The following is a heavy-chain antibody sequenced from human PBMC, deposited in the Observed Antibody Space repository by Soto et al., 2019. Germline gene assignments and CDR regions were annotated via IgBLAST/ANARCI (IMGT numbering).Heavy chain of an antibody. D-gene: IGHD2-2*01. Sequence: GASVKVSCKASGGTFSSYAISWVRQAPGQRLEWKRGFIPIFCTANYAQKFQGRVTITADESTSTAYMELSSLRSEDTAVYYCARADFVVVPAADAHSYYYYGMDVWGQGTTVTVSS. CDR2: FIPIFCTA. V-gene: IGHV1-69*13. CDR3: ARADFVVVPAADAHSYYYYGMDV. J-gene: IGHJ6*02. CDR1: GGTFSSYA.